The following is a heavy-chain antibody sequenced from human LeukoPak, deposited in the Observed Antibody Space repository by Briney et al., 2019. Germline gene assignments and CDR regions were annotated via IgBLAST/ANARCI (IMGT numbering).Heavy chain of an antibody. Sequence: ASVKVSCKPSGYIFTTYALNWVRQAPGQGLEWMGLIHANTGTPTYAQAFTGRFVFSLDTSVSTSYLEISGLRAEDTAVYYCARDIGYDSSGYWPKHWGQGTLVTDSS. CDR3: ARDIGYDSSGYWPKH. J-gene: IGHJ1*01. V-gene: IGHV7-4-1*02. CDR1: GYIFTTYA. D-gene: IGHD3-22*01. CDR2: IHANTGTP.